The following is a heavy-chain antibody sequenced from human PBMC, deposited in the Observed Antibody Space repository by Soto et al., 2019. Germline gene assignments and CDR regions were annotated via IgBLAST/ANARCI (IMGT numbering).Heavy chain of an antibody. CDR1: GGSISSYY. J-gene: IGHJ3*02. CDR3: ARAASDYDILTGYYNVPAFDI. D-gene: IGHD3-9*01. V-gene: IGHV4-59*01. CDR2: IYYTGST. Sequence: SETLSLTCTVSGGSISSYYWSWIRQPPGKGLEWIGCIYYTGSTNYNPSLKSRVTISVDTSKNQFSLKLSSVTAADTAVYYCARAASDYDILTGYYNVPAFDIWGQGTMVTVSS.